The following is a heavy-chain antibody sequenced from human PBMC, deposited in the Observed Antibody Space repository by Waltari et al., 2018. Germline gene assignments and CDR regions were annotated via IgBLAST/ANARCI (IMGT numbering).Heavy chain of an antibody. D-gene: IGHD4-17*01. J-gene: IGHJ6*03. CDR1: GGSVRSGTYH. Sequence: QVQLQESGPGLVKPSETLSLICSVSGGSVRSGTYHWRWVRQPPGKGLEWTGDISYSGSTNYNPSLKSRVTISVDTSKNQLSLNLSSVTAADTAVYYCARGHDYWNYYYMDVWGKGTTVTVSS. V-gene: IGHV4-61*01. CDR3: ARGHDYWNYYYMDV. CDR2: ISYSGST.